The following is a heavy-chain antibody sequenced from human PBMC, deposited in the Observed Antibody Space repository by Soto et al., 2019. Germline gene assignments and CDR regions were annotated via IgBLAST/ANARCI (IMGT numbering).Heavy chain of an antibody. CDR2: VIPILGIA. V-gene: IGHV1-69*04. D-gene: IGHD2-21*02. Sequence: SVKVSCKASGGTFSSYTISWVRQAPGQGLEWMGRVIPILGIANYAQKFQGRVTITADKSTSTAYMELSSLRSEDTALYYCARDKVVTGSTYYYMDVWGKGTTVIVSS. J-gene: IGHJ6*03. CDR3: ARDKVVTGSTYYYMDV. CDR1: GGTFSSYT.